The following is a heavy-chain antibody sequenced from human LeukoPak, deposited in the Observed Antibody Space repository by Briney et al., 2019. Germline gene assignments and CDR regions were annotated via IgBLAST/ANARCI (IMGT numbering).Heavy chain of an antibody. CDR3: AKGSPYSSGWYSDY. J-gene: IGHJ4*02. V-gene: IGHV3-23*01. CDR2: ISGSGGST. D-gene: IGHD6-19*01. Sequence: GRSLRLSCAASGFTFSSYGMHWVRQAPGKGLEWVSAISGSGGSTYYADSVKGRFTISRDNSKNTLYLQMNSLRAEDTAVYYCAKGSPYSSGWYSDYWGQGTLVTVSS. CDR1: GFTFSSYG.